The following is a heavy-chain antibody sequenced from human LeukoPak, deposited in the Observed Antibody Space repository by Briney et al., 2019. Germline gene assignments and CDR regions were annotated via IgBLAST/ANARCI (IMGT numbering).Heavy chain of an antibody. CDR1: GYTFTGYY. CDR2: ISAYNGNT. CDR3: ARDVPWYYDSSGYYSFDYYYYGMDV. J-gene: IGHJ6*02. Sequence: ASVKVSCKASGYTFTGYYMHWVRQTPGQGLEWMGWISAYNGNTNYAQKLQGRATMTTDTSTSTAYMELRSLRSDDTAVYYCARDVPWYYDSSGYYSFDYYYYGMDVWGQGTTVTVSS. D-gene: IGHD3-22*01. V-gene: IGHV1-18*04.